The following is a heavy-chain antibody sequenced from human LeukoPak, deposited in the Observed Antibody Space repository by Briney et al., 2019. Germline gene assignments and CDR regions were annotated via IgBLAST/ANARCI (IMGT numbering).Heavy chain of an antibody. V-gene: IGHV3-23*01. Sequence: GGSLRLSCAASGFTFTSYAMSWVRQAPGKGLEWVSAISSSGGSTYYADSVKGRFTISRDNSKNTLYLQMNSLRAEDTAVYYCARDHYDRLDYWGQGTLVTVSS. CDR3: ARDHYDRLDY. J-gene: IGHJ4*02. CDR1: GFTFTSYA. D-gene: IGHD3-22*01. CDR2: ISSSGGST.